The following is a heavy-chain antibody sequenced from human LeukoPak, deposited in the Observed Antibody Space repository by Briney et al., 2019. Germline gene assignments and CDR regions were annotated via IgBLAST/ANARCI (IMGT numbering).Heavy chain of an antibody. CDR3: ARESGYSSGWYGNWFDP. J-gene: IGHJ5*02. V-gene: IGHV3-30*04. CDR1: GFTFSSYA. Sequence: GGSLRLSCAASGFTFSSYAMHWVRQAPGRGLEWVAVISYDGSNKYYADSVKGRFTISRDNSKNTLYLQMNSLRAEDTAVYYCARESGYSSGWYGNWFDPWGQGTLVTVSS. D-gene: IGHD6-19*01. CDR2: ISYDGSNK.